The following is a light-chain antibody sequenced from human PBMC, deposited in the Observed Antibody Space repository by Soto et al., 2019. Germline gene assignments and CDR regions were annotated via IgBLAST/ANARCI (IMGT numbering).Light chain of an antibody. CDR3: SSYTSSLTRV. Sequence: QSVLTQPASVSGSPRQSITISCTGTNSDVGGYNYVSWYQQHPGKAPKLMIYEVSNRPSGVSNRFSGSKSGNTASLIISGLQAEDEAHYYCSSYTSSLTRVFGGGTKLTVL. J-gene: IGLJ2*01. V-gene: IGLV2-14*01. CDR2: EVS. CDR1: NSDVGGYNY.